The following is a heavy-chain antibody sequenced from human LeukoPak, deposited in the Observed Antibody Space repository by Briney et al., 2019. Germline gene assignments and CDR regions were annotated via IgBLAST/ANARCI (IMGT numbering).Heavy chain of an antibody. D-gene: IGHD6-19*01. CDR1: GYTFTSYG. J-gene: IGHJ6*02. Sequence: GASVKASCKASGYTFTSYGISWVRQAPGQGLEWMGWISAYNGNTNYAQKLQGRVTMTTDTSTSTAYMELRSLRSDDTAVYYCARESGSSGWIPVLRSSPYYYYGMDVWGQGTTVTVSS. CDR2: ISAYNGNT. V-gene: IGHV1-18*01. CDR3: ARESGSSGWIPVLRSSPYYYYGMDV.